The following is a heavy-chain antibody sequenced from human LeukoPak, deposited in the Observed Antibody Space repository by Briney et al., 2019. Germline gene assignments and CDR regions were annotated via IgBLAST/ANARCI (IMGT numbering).Heavy chain of an antibody. CDR3: AKAGSSFIAAAGSDDY. J-gene: IGHJ4*02. V-gene: IGHV3-23*01. CDR2: ISGSGGST. CDR1: GFTFRSYA. Sequence: GGSLRLSCAASGFTFRSYAMSWVRQAPGKGLEWVSTISGSGGSTYYADSVKGRFTISRDNSKNTLYLHMHSLRAEDTAVYYCAKAGSSFIAAAGSDDYWGQGTLVTVSS. D-gene: IGHD6-13*01.